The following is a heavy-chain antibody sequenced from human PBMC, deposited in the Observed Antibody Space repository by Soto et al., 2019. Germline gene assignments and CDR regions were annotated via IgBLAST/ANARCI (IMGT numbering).Heavy chain of an antibody. CDR1: GFTFSSYD. D-gene: IGHD3-22*01. CDR3: ARGPYYYDSSGYHPFDY. J-gene: IGHJ4*02. V-gene: IGHV3-13*01. Sequence: GGSLRLSCAASGFTFSSYDMHWVRQATGKGLEWVSAIGTAGDTYYPGSVKGRFTISRENAKNSLYLQMNSLRAEDTAVYYCARGPYYYDSSGYHPFDYWGQGTLVTVSS. CDR2: IGTAGDT.